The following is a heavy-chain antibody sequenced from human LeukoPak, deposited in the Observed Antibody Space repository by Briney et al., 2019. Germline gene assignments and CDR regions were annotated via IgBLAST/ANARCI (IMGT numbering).Heavy chain of an antibody. Sequence: ASVKVSCKASGYTFTTYYMHWGRQAPGQGLECMGIINPSGGSTNHAQKFQGRVTMTRDTSTSTVYMELSSLRSEDTAVYYCARDFAYGSGSTHFDYWGQGTLVTVSS. CDR1: GYTFTTYY. J-gene: IGHJ4*02. D-gene: IGHD3-10*01. CDR3: ARDFAYGSGSTHFDY. V-gene: IGHV1-46*01. CDR2: INPSGGST.